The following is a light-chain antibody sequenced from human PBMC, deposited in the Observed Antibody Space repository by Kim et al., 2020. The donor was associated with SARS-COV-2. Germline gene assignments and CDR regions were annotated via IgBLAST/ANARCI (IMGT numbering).Light chain of an antibody. J-gene: IGLJ3*02. Sequence: ASVKLTCTLSSGHSSYAIAWHQQQPEKGPRYLMNLNSDGSHTKGDGIPDRFSGSSSGAERYLTISSLQSEDEADYYCQTWGTGTWVFGGGTQLTVL. CDR2: LNSDGSH. CDR3: QTWGTGTWV. V-gene: IGLV4-69*01. CDR1: SGHSSYA.